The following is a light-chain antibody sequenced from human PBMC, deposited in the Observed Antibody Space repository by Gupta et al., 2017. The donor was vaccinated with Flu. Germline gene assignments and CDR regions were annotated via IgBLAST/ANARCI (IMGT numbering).Light chain of an antibody. V-gene: IGKV3-11*01. Sequence: EILLTQSPATLSLSPGERATLSCRARPGVSSYLAWYQQKPGQAPRLLIYAASNRATGIPARFSGSGSGTDFTLTISSLEPEDFAVYYCQQRSNWPPFTFGGGTKVEIK. CDR2: AAS. CDR3: QQRSNWPPFT. CDR1: PGVSSY. J-gene: IGKJ4*01.